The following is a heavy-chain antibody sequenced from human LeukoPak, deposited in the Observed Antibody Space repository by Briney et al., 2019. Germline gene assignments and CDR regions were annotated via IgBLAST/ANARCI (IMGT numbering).Heavy chain of an antibody. CDR2: ISYDGSNK. CDR3: ARDSGECYYGSGIIEYYFDY. CDR1: GFTFSSYA. V-gene: IGHV3-30-3*01. Sequence: GGSLRLSCAASGFTFSSYAMHWVRQAPGKGLEWVAVISYDGSNKYYADSVKGRFTISRDNSKNTLYLQMNSLRAEDTAVYYCARDSGECYYGSGIIEYYFDYWGQGTLVTVSS. J-gene: IGHJ4*02. D-gene: IGHD3-10*01.